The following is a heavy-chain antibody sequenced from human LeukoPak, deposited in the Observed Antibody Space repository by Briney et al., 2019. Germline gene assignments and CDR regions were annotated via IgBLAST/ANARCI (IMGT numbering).Heavy chain of an antibody. D-gene: IGHD3-16*01. J-gene: IGHJ6*03. CDR3: ARVARRAITFGDLYYYYYMDV. CDR1: GDSVSSNSAA. Sequence: SQTLSLTCAISGDSVSSNSAAWNWIRQSPSRGLEWLGRTYYRSKWYNDYAVSVKSRITINPDTSKNQFSLQLNSVTPEDTAVYYCARVARRAITFGDLYYYYYMDVWGKGTTVTVSS. V-gene: IGHV6-1*01. CDR2: TYYRSKWYN.